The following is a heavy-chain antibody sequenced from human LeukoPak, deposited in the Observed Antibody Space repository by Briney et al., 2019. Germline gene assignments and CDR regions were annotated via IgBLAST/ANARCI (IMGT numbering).Heavy chain of an antibody. CDR2: MNPNSGNT. V-gene: IGHV1-8*01. J-gene: IGHJ5*02. D-gene: IGHD6-13*01. Sequence: ASVKVSCKASGYTFTSSDINWVRQATGQGLEWMGWMNPNSGNTGYAQKFQGRVTMTTDTSTSTVYMEVRGLRSDDTAMYYCARDVGITVADSFDPWGQGTLVTVSS. CDR3: ARDVGITVADSFDP. CDR1: GYTFTSSD.